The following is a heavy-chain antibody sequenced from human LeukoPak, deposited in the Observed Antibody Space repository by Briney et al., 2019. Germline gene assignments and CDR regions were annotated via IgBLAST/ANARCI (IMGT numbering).Heavy chain of an antibody. Sequence: GASVKVSCKASGGTFSSYAISWVRQAPGQGLEWMGWISAYNGNTNYAQKLQGRVTMTTDTSTSTAYMELRSLRSDDTAVYYCARIYSGYDMTFDYWGQGTLVTVSS. CDR3: ARIYSGYDMTFDY. D-gene: IGHD5-12*01. V-gene: IGHV1-18*01. J-gene: IGHJ4*02. CDR2: ISAYNGNT. CDR1: GGTFSSYA.